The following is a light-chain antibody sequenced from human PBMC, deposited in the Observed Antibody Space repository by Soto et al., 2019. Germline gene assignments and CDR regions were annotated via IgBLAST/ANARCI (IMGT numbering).Light chain of an antibody. V-gene: IGKV1-8*01. Sequence: AIRMNQPPSSFSASTGDRVSITCRATQDICTYLAWYQQIPGKAPKLLIYDASTLQTGVPSRFSGSGSGTEFTLTISSLQPDDFATYYCQQYNSYSHVTFGQGTKVDI. CDR3: QQYNSYSHVT. J-gene: IGKJ1*01. CDR1: QDICTY. CDR2: DAS.